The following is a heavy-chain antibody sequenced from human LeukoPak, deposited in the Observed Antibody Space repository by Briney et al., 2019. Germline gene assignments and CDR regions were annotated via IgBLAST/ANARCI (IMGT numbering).Heavy chain of an antibody. CDR2: IIPIFGTA. CDR3: ARVGYSGYDYDWFDP. CDR1: GGTFSSYA. Sequence: SVKVPCKASGGTFSSYAISWVRQAPGQGLEWMGGIIPIFGTANYAQKFQGRVTITADESTSTAYMELSSLRSEDTAVYYCARVGYSGYDYDWFDPWGQGTLVTVSS. V-gene: IGHV1-69*13. J-gene: IGHJ5*02. D-gene: IGHD5-12*01.